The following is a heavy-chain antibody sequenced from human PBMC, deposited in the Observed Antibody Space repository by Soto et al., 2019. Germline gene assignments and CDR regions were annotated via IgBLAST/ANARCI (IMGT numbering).Heavy chain of an antibody. V-gene: IGHV1-69*10. Sequence: ASVKVSCKASGGTFSSYAISWVRQAPGQGLEWMGGIIPIFGIANYAQKFQGRVTITADKSTSTAYMELSSLRSEDTAVYYCARGPYSGSYFYYFDYWGQGNLVTVSS. CDR2: IIPIFGIA. CDR3: ARGPYSGSYFYYFDY. J-gene: IGHJ4*02. D-gene: IGHD1-26*01. CDR1: GGTFSSYA.